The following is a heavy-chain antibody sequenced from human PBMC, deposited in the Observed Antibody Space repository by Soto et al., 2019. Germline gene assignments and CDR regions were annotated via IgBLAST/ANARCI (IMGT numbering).Heavy chain of an antibody. CDR2: ISAYNGNT. J-gene: IGHJ3*02. CDR1: GYTFTSYG. V-gene: IGHV1-18*01. D-gene: IGHD2-15*01. Sequence: GASVKVSCKASGYTFTSYGISWVRQAPGQGLEWMGWISAYNGNTNYAQKLQGRVTMTTDTSTSTAYMELRSLRSDDTAVYYCARDEKYCSGGSCSTGSSASDIWGQGTMVTVSS. CDR3: ARDEKYCSGGSCSTGSSASDI.